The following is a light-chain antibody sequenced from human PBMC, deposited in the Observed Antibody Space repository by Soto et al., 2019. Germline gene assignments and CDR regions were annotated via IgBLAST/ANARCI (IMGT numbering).Light chain of an antibody. V-gene: IGLV2-14*01. CDR3: SAYTSRNTRV. Sequence: QSALTQPASVSGSPGQSITISCTGTSSDVGGYNYVSWYQQHPGQVPKLMIYDVSNRRSGISNRFSASTSGNTASLTISGLQAEDEADYYCSAYTSRNTRVFGTGTKLTVL. CDR1: SSDVGGYNY. J-gene: IGLJ1*01. CDR2: DVS.